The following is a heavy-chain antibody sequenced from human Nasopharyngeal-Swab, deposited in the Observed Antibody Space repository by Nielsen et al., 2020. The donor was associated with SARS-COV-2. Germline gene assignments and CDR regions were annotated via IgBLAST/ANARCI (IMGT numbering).Heavy chain of an antibody. J-gene: IGHJ4*02. D-gene: IGHD5-12*01. V-gene: IGHV3-7*01. Sequence: GGTLRLSWAAAGFTFSSDWMSGVRQAPGKGLEWVANIKQDGSEKYYVDSVKGRFTISRDNAKNSLYLQMNSLRAEDTAVYYCARDKDSGYELTPPLYWGQGTLVTVSS. CDR3: ARDKDSGYELTPPLY. CDR2: IKQDGSEK. CDR1: GFTFSSDW.